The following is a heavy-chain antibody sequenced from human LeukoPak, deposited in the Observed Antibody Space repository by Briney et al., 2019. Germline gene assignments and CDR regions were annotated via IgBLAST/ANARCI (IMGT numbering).Heavy chain of an antibody. V-gene: IGHV4-34*01. CDR3: ARHRVRYFDWAPAYYFDY. CDR1: GGSFSGYY. D-gene: IGHD3-9*01. Sequence: PSETLSLTCAVYGGSFSGYYWSWIRKPPGKGLEWIGEINHSGSTNYNPSLKSRFTISVDTSKNQFSLKLSSVTAADTAVYYCARHRVRYFDWAPAYYFDYWGQGTLVTVSS. J-gene: IGHJ4*02. CDR2: INHSGST.